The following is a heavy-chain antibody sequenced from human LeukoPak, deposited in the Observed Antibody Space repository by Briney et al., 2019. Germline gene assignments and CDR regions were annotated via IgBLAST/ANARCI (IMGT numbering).Heavy chain of an antibody. J-gene: IGHJ3*02. V-gene: IGHV1-2*02. CDR1: GYXFTGYY. D-gene: IGHD1-20*01. CDR2: INPNSGGT. Sequence: ASVKVSCKASGYXFTGYYIHWVRQAPGQGLEWMGWINPNSGGTNYARKFQGRVTMTRDTSISTAYMELSRLRSDDTAVYYCARVTALGLDAFDIWGQGTMVTVSS. CDR3: ARVTALGLDAFDI.